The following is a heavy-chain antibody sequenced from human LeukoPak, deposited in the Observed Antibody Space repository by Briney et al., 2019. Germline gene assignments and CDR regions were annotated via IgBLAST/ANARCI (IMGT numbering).Heavy chain of an antibody. D-gene: IGHD6-13*01. CDR2: ISYDGSNK. CDR1: GFTFSSYA. J-gene: IGHJ6*03. V-gene: IGHV3-30*04. CDR3: ARDERYSSSWYAYFYYYYYMDV. Sequence: GGSLRLSCAASGFTFSSYAMHWVRQAPGKGLEWVAVISYDGSNKYYADSVKGRFTISRDNSKNTLYLQMNSLRAEDTAVYYCARDERYSSSWYAYFYYYYYMDVWGKGTTVTVSS.